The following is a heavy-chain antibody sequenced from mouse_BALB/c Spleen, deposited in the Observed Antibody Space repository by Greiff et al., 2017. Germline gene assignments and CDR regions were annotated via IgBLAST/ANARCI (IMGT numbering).Heavy chain of an antibody. D-gene: IGHD2-3*01. J-gene: IGHJ2*01. CDR3: ARGNDGYRPFAY. Sequence: QVQLQQSGAELVRPGTSVKISCKASGYTFTNYWLGWVKQRPGHGLEWIGDIYPGGGYTNYNEKFKGKATLTADTSSSTAYMQLSSLTSEDSAVYFCARGNDGYRPFAYWGQGTTLTVSS. V-gene: IGHV1-63*02. CDR2: IYPGGGYT. CDR1: GYTFTNYW.